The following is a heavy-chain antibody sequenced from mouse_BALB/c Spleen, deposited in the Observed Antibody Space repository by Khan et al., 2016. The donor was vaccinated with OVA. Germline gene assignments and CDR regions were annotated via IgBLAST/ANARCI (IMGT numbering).Heavy chain of an antibody. CDR3: ARHGSTAWFAY. Sequence: VQLQQPGPEPMKPGASVKISCKASGYSFSTFYIHWVTRSPGKTLEWIGYIDPFNGGATYNQKFKGKATLTVDKSSSTAYMHLTSLTSEDSAVYYCARHGSTAWFAYWGQGTLVTVS. D-gene: IGHD1-1*01. J-gene: IGHJ3*01. V-gene: IGHV1S135*01. CDR1: GYSFSTFY. CDR2: IDPFNGGA.